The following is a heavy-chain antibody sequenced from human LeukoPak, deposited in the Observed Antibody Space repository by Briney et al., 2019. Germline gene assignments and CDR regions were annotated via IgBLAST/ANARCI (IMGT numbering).Heavy chain of an antibody. D-gene: IGHD2/OR15-2a*01. V-gene: IGHV3-21*01. CDR2: TSSSSSYI. CDR3: ARSPGGGYFLGN. Sequence: GGSLRLSCAASGFTFSSYSMNWVRQAPGKGLEWVSSTSSSSSYIYYADSVKGRFTISRDNAKNSLYLQMNSLRAEDTAVYYCARSPGGGYFLGNWGQGTLIPVSS. CDR1: GFTFSSYS. J-gene: IGHJ4*02.